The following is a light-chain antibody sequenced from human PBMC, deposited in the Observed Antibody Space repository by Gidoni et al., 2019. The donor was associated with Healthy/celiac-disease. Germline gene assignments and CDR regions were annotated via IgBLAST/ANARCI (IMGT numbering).Light chain of an antibody. Sequence: VMTQSPASLSVSPGERVTLSCRASESVDTQLAWYQEKPGQLPRRLIYGASTRGAGTPARFSGGGSGTEFTLFITSLQSEDFAIYYCQQYRWWPPVTFGQXTKVEI. CDR2: GAS. J-gene: IGKJ2*01. CDR3: QQYRWWPPVT. V-gene: IGKV3-15*01. CDR1: ESVDTQ.